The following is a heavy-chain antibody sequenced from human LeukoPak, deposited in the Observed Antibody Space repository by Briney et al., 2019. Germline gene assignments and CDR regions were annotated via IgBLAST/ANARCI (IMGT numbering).Heavy chain of an antibody. CDR1: GGTFSSYA. D-gene: IGHD2-2*01. CDR3: ARDSFDTVVVPAASYNFDY. CDR2: IIPIFGIA. V-gene: IGHV1-69*04. Sequence: SVKVSCKASGGTFSSYAISWVRQAPGQGLEWMGRIIPIFGIANYAQKFQGRVTITADKSTSTAYMELSSLRSEDTAVYYCARDSFDTVVVPAASYNFDYWGQGTLVTVSS. J-gene: IGHJ4*02.